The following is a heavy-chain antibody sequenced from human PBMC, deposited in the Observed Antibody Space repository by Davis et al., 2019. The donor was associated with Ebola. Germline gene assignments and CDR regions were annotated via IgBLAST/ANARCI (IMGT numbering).Heavy chain of an antibody. J-gene: IGHJ4*02. D-gene: IGHD6-19*01. CDR3: ERVGTKYRSGWHIDY. CDR2: IPYDGSNK. V-gene: IGHV3-30-3*01. Sequence: SCAASGITSSSYAMHGVRQAPGKGLERVAVIPYDGSNKYYADSVKGRITISSDNSKNTLYLQMNSLRAEDTAVYYCERVGTKYRSGWHIDYWGQGTLVTVSS. CDR1: GITSSSYA.